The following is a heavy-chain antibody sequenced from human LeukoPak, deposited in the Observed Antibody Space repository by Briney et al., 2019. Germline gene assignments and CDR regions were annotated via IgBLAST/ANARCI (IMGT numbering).Heavy chain of an antibody. V-gene: IGHV4-39*01. CDR2: IYYSGST. D-gene: IGHD3-3*01. CDR1: GGSISSSSYY. J-gene: IGHJ4*02. CDR3: ARLTYYDFWSGYYSFDY. Sequence: PSETLSLTCTVSGGSISSSSYYWGWIRQPPGKGLEWIGSIYYSGSTYYNPSLKSRVTISVDTSKNQFSLKLSSVTAADTAVYYCARLTYYDFWSGYYSFDYWGQGTLVTVSS.